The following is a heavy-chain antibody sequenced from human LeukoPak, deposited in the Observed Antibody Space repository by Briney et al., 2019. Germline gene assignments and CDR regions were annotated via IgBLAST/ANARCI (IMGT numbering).Heavy chain of an antibody. Sequence: GGPLRLSCAASGFTFSRYAMTWVRQAPGKGLEWVSVISDSGGSTYYVDSVKGRFTISRDNSKNTLYLQLNSLRAEDTAVYYCARSKSAPTDSSDYWGQGTLVTVSS. CDR2: ISDSGGST. D-gene: IGHD1-1*01. V-gene: IGHV3-23*01. CDR1: GFTFSRYA. J-gene: IGHJ4*02. CDR3: ARSKSAPTDSSDY.